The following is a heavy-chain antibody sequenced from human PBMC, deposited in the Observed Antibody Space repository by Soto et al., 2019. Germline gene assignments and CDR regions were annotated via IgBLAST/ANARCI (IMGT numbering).Heavy chain of an antibody. J-gene: IGHJ4*02. CDR3: VRERRGLCIGFDH. V-gene: IGHV3-53*01. Sequence: EVLLVESGGGLIQPGGSLRLSCAAAGFNVSDNYMGWVRQAPGKGLEWVSSFFTGGSTDYADSVKGRFTISRDDSKNTVYLQTNSLRAEDTAVYFCVRERRGLCIGFDHWGQGTLVTVSS. D-gene: IGHD3-10*01. CDR2: FFTGGST. CDR1: GFNVSDNY.